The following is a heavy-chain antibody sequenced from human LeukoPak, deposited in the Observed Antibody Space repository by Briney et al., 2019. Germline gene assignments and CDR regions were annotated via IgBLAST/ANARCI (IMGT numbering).Heavy chain of an antibody. J-gene: IGHJ4*02. CDR1: GGSFTDNY. V-gene: IGHV4-34*01. D-gene: IGHD2-8*01. CDR2: INHSGST. Sequence: SETLSLTCAVYGGSFTDNYWSWIRQPPGKGLEWIGEINHSGSTNFNPSLKSRVTILVDASKNQFSLKLNSVTAADTAVYYCATLIIGEDDYWGQGTLVTVSP. CDR3: ATLIIGEDDY.